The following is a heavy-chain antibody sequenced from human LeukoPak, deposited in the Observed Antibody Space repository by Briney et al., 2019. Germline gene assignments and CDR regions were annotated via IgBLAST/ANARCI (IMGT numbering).Heavy chain of an antibody. J-gene: IGHJ4*02. CDR3: ARVLMRGYYLDYFDY. D-gene: IGHD3-3*01. Sequence: GGSLRLSCAASGFTFSSYWMSWVRQAPGKGLEWVANIKQDGSEKYYVDSVKGRFTISRDNAKNSLYLQMNSLRAEDTAVYYCARVLMRGYYLDYFDYWGQGTLVTVSS. V-gene: IGHV3-7*01. CDR2: IKQDGSEK. CDR1: GFTFSSYW.